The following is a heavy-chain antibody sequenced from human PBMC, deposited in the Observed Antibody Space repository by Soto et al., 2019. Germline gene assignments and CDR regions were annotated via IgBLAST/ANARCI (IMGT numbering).Heavy chain of an antibody. Sequence: ASVKVSCKASGYTFTSYYMHWVRQAPGQGLEWMGIINPSGGSTSYAQKFQGRVTMTRDTSTSTVYMELSSLRSEDTAVYYCARDSGAVAGTGYFDYWGQGTLVTVSS. CDR1: GYTFTSYY. V-gene: IGHV1-46*03. CDR3: ARDSGAVAGTGYFDY. CDR2: INPSGGST. D-gene: IGHD6-19*01. J-gene: IGHJ4*02.